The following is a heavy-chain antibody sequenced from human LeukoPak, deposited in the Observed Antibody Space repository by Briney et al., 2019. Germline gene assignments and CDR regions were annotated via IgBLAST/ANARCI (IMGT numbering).Heavy chain of an antibody. CDR2: IIPIFGIA. Sequence: ASVKVSCKASGGTFSSYAISWVRQAPGQGLEWMGRIIPIFGIANYAQKFQGRVTITADKSTSTAYMELSSLRSEDTAVYYCARTIRSLPRDSPFDIWGQGTMVTVSS. CDR1: GGTFSSYA. D-gene: IGHD2-15*01. V-gene: IGHV1-69*04. J-gene: IGHJ3*02. CDR3: ARTIRSLPRDSPFDI.